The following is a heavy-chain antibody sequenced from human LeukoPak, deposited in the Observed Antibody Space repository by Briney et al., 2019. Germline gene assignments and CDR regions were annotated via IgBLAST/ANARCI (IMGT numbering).Heavy chain of an antibody. J-gene: IGHJ3*02. V-gene: IGHV3-7*01. CDR3: AREFCSGANCYPMGAFDM. Sequence: GGSLRLSCAASGFTFSRYWMSWVRQAPGKGLEWVANIEQDGSEKYYVDSVKVRFTISRDNAKNSLYLQMNSLRAEDTAVYYCAREFCSGANCYPMGAFDMWGQGTMVTVSS. CDR1: GFTFSRYW. D-gene: IGHD2-15*01. CDR2: IEQDGSEK.